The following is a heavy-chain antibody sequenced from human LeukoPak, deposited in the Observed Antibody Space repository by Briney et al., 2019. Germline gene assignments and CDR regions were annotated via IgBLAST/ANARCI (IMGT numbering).Heavy chain of an antibody. J-gene: IGHJ4*02. CDR2: ISGSGGST. CDR1: GLTFSSYA. D-gene: IGHD5-12*01. V-gene: IGHV3-23*01. Sequence: GGSLRLSCAASGLTFSSYAMSWVRQAPGKGLEWVSAISGSGGSTYYADSVKGRFTISRDNSKNTLYLQMNSLRAEDTAVYYCAKAGYSGYDGGDYFDYWGQGTLVTVSS. CDR3: AKAGYSGYDGGDYFDY.